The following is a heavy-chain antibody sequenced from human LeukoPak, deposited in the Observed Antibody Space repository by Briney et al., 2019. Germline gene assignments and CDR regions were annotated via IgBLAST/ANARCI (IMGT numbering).Heavy chain of an antibody. J-gene: IGHJ4*02. CDR2: IYHSGST. D-gene: IGHD2-2*01. CDR3: ARIVVVPAAKMYYFDY. CDR1: GGSLSSGGYY. Sequence: PSETLSLTCTVSGGSLSSGGYYWSWIRQPPGKGLEWIGYIYHSGSTYYNPSLKSRVTISVDRSKNQFSLKLSSVTAADTAVYYCARIVVVPAAKMYYFDYWGQGTLVTVSS. V-gene: IGHV4-30-2*01.